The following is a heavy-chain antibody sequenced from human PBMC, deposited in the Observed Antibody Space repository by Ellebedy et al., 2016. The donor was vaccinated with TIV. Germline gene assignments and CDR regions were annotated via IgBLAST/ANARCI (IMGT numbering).Heavy chain of an antibody. D-gene: IGHD3-9*01. CDR1: GFALSDAW. CDR2: IKSKADGGAT. J-gene: IGHJ4*02. CDR3: STDPRGSESYDILAGYDPLLDF. Sequence: GESLKISCAASGFALSDAWMNWVRQAPGKGLEWVGRIKSKADGGATDYAAPVKGRFTIFRDDSKNTLYLQMSSLKTEDTAVYYCSTDPRGSESYDILAGYDPLLDFWGQGTLLTVSS. V-gene: IGHV3-15*01.